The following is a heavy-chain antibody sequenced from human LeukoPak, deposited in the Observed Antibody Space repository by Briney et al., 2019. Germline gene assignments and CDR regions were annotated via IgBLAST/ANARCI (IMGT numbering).Heavy chain of an antibody. J-gene: IGHJ4*02. Sequence: GGSLRLSCAASGFTFSGYAMSWVRQAPGKGLEWVSVIYINGRTYYADSVKGRFTISRDNSKNTLSLQMNSLRVEDTAVYYCARGLEQWLAFDYWGQGTLVTVSS. CDR2: IYINGRT. V-gene: IGHV3-66*01. D-gene: IGHD6-19*01. CDR3: ARGLEQWLAFDY. CDR1: GFTFSGYA.